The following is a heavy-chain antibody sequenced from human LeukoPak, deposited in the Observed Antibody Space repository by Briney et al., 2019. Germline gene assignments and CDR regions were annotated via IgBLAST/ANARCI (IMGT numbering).Heavy chain of an antibody. Sequence: GGSLRLSCAASGFTFSSYWMSWVRQAPGKGLEWVANIKQDGSEKYYVDSVKGRLTISRDNAKNSLYLQMSGLRAEDTAVYYCARDEYASGWYIFDNWGQGILVTVSS. V-gene: IGHV3-7*03. CDR1: GFTFSSYW. D-gene: IGHD6-19*01. J-gene: IGHJ4*02. CDR2: IKQDGSEK. CDR3: ARDEYASGWYIFDN.